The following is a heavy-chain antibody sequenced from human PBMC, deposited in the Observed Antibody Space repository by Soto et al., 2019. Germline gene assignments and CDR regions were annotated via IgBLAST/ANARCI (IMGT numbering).Heavy chain of an antibody. D-gene: IGHD2-8*01. J-gene: IGHJ5*01. CDR3: ARDAYPNWFDF. CDR1: GGSINSYY. Sequence: PSETLSLTCNVSGGSINSYYWSWIRQPAGKGLEWIGRISSGGSAIYNPSLKSRVTISVDTSKNQFSLRLTSVTAADTAVYFCARDAYPNWFDFWAREPWSPSPQ. V-gene: IGHV4-4*07. CDR2: ISSGGSA.